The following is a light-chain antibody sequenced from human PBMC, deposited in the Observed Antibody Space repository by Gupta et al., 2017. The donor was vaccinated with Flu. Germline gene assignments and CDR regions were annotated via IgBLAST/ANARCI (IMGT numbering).Light chain of an antibody. Sequence: QAVVTPPSSLSASPGASASLTCTLGRDLNLETYRIFWFQQKPGSPPRCLLKYKSDSDTQLGPGVPSRFSGSKDASANAGILLISGLQSEDEADYYCMIWHRSTCVFGGGTRLTVL. CDR1: RDLNLETYR. CDR3: MIWHRSTCV. V-gene: IGLV5-45*02. CDR2: YKSDSDT. J-gene: IGLJ2*01.